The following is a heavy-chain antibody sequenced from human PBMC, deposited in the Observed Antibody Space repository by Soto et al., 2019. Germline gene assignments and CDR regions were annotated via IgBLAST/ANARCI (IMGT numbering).Heavy chain of an antibody. Sequence: GGSLRLSCAASGFTFSSYGMHWVRQAPGKGLEWVAVIWYDGSNKYYADSVKGRFTISRDNSKNTLYLQMNSLRAEDTAVYYCARGHSGYDFDYWGQGTLVTVSS. D-gene: IGHD5-12*01. J-gene: IGHJ4*02. V-gene: IGHV3-33*01. CDR2: IWYDGSNK. CDR3: ARGHSGYDFDY. CDR1: GFTFSSYG.